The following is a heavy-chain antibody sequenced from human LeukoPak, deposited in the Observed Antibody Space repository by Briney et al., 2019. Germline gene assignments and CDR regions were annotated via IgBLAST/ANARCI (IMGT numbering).Heavy chain of an antibody. D-gene: IGHD2-2*01. CDR1: GFTFSSYA. J-gene: IGHJ6*03. Sequence: PGGSLRLSCAASGFTFSSYAISWVRQAPGKGLEWVSAISGSGGTTYYADSVKGRFTISRDNSKNTLYLQMNSLRAEDTAVYYCAKNPKSTSAYYYYYMDVWGKGTTVTVSS. CDR2: ISGSGGTT. V-gene: IGHV3-23*01. CDR3: AKNPKSTSAYYYYYMDV.